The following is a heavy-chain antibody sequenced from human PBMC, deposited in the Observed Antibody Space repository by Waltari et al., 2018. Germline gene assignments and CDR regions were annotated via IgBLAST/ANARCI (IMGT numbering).Heavy chain of an antibody. V-gene: IGHV3-23*01. J-gene: IGHJ3*01. D-gene: IGHD5-18*01. CDR3: AKCASSYGNDALDV. Sequence: EVHLLESGGGLVQPGGSLRLSCVASGFTISNYAMTWVRQAPGQGLEWVSYIRGGGAGTLYADSVKGRFTISRDNSKNTLYLQMNSLGAEDTALYYCAKCASSYGNDALDVWGRGTMVTVSS. CDR1: GFTISNYA. CDR2: IRGGGAGT.